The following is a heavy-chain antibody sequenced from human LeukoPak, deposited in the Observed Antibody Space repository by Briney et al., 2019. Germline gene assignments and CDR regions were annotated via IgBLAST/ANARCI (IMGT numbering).Heavy chain of an antibody. CDR1: GFTFSSYG. CDR3: ARYYSSSLYFFFDY. J-gene: IGHJ4*02. Sequence: GGSLRLSCAASGFTFSSYGMHWVRQAPGKGLEWVAVISYDGHDKYYADSVKGRFTISRDNSKNTLSLQMNSLRAEDTAVYYCARYYSSSLYFFFDYWGQGTLVTVSS. V-gene: IGHV3-30*03. D-gene: IGHD6-13*01. CDR2: ISYDGHDK.